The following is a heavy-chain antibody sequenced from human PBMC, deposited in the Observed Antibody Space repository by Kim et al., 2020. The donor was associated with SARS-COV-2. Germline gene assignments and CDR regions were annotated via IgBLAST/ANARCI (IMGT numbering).Heavy chain of an antibody. V-gene: IGHV3-21*01. J-gene: IGHJ4*02. CDR3: ARGGSLVYALGWVDY. CDR2: ISTGSSYM. D-gene: IGHD2-8*01. CDR1: GFTFSSYS. Sequence: GGSLRLSCAASGFTFSSYSMNWVRQAPGKGLEWVSSISTGSSYMYYADSVKGRFTISRDNAKNSLYLQMNSLTAEDTAVYYCARGGSLVYALGWVDYWGQGTLVTVSS.